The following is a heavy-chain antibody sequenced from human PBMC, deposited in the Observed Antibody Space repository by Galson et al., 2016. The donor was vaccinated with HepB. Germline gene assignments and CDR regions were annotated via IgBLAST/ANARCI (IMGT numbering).Heavy chain of an antibody. D-gene: IGHD2-15*01. CDR1: GFIFSSSW. Sequence: SLRLSCAASGFIFSSSWMSWVRQAPGKGLEWVALISYDGRKKYYADSVKGRFTISRDNSKNTYLRMNSLRAEDTAVYYCARGHLVVPFSFYFDYWGQGSLVTVSS. V-gene: IGHV3-30*03. J-gene: IGHJ4*02. CDR2: ISYDGRKK. CDR3: ARGHLVVPFSFYFDY.